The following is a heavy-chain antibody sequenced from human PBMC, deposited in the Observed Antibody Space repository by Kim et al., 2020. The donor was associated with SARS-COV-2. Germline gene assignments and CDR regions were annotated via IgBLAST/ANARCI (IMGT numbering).Heavy chain of an antibody. D-gene: IGHD1-1*01. V-gene: IGHV4-39*07. CDR1: GCSINSNPYY. CDR2: IYNAGST. Sequence: SETLSLTCTVSGCSINSNPYYWGWIRQPPGIGLEWIASIYNAGSTSYNPSIRHRVIITVYTYNNVFSLKLSLLTADASADYYCTRHENYTNNWVYYFAH. J-gene: IGHJ4*01. CDR3: TRHENYTNNWVYYFAH.